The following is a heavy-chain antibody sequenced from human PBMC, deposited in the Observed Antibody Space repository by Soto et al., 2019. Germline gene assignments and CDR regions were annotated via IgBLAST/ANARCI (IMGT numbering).Heavy chain of an antibody. Sequence: EVQLVESGGGLVQPGGSLRLSCAASGFTFSYYNMNWVRQAPGKGPEWVSNIRTSGSDVYYADSVKGRFTVSRDNAKNSLYLQMHSLRVEDTAVYYCAREQDWAFDYWGQGTLVTVSS. CDR1: GFTFSYYN. D-gene: IGHD3-9*01. J-gene: IGHJ4*02. V-gene: IGHV3-48*01. CDR3: AREQDWAFDY. CDR2: IRTSGSDV.